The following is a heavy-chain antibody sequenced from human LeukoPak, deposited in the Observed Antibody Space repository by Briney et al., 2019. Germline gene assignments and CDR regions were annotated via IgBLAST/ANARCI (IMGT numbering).Heavy chain of an antibody. CDR1: GGSFSGYY. CDR3: ATTLNYYYMDV. Sequence: SETLSLTCAVYGGSFSGYYWSWIRQPPGKGLEWIGEINHSGSTNYNPSLKSRVTISVDTSKNQFSLKLRSVTAADTAVYHCATTLNYYYMDVWGKGTTVTVSS. V-gene: IGHV4-34*01. J-gene: IGHJ6*03. D-gene: IGHD4-11*01. CDR2: INHSGST.